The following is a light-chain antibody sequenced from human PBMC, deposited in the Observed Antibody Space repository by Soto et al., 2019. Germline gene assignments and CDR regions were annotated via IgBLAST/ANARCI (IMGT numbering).Light chain of an antibody. CDR1: QSVISTY. CDR3: QQYNSYPLT. Sequence: EIVLAQSPGTLSLSPGERATLSCRASQSVISTYLAWYQQKPGQAPRLLIYGASSRATGIPDRFSGSGSGTDFTLTISSLQPEDFATYYCQQYNSYPLTFGGGTKVDNK. J-gene: IGKJ4*01. CDR2: GAS. V-gene: IGKV3-20*01.